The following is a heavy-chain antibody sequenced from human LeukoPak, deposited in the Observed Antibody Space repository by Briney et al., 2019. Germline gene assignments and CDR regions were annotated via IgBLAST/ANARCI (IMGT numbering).Heavy chain of an antibody. J-gene: IGHJ3*02. CDR1: GFTCDDYG. D-gene: IGHD5-18*01. V-gene: IGHV3-20*04. CDR2: INWNGGST. Sequence: GGSLRLSCAASGFTCDDYGMSWVRQAPGKGLEWVSGINWNGGSTGYADSVKGRFTISRDNAKNSLYLQMNSLRAEDTALYYCARGRGWDKADAFDIWGQGTMVTVSS. CDR3: ARGRGWDKADAFDI.